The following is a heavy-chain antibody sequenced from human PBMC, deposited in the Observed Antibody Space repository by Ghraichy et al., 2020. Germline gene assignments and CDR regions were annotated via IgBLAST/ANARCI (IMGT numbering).Heavy chain of an antibody. CDR1: GGSFSGYY. D-gene: IGHD3-22*01. CDR2: INHSGST. V-gene: IGHV4-34*01. J-gene: IGHJ4*02. CDR3: AREVVVITSGWGIDY. Sequence: SETLSLTCAVYGGSFSGYYWSWIRQPPGKGLEWIGEINHSGSTNYNPSLKSRVTISVDTSKNQFSLKLSSVTAADTAVYYCAREVVVITSGWGIDYWGQGTLVTVSS.